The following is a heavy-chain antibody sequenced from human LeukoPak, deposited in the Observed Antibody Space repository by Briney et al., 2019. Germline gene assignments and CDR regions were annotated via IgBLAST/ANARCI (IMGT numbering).Heavy chain of an antibody. J-gene: IGHJ4*02. D-gene: IGHD6-19*01. CDR3: ARGSGIAVAGHAWEY. CDR2: IYYSGST. V-gene: IGHV4-59*01. CDR1: GGSISSYY. Sequence: SETLSLTCTVSGGSISSYYWSWIRQPPGKGLEWIGCIYYSGSTDYNPSLKSRVIISLGTSNNQFSLKLSSVTAADTAVYYCARGSGIAVAGHAWEYWGQGTLVTVSS.